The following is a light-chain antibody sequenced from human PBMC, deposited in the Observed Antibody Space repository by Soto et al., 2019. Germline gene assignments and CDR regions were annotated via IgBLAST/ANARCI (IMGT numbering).Light chain of an antibody. CDR1: QSVSSY. J-gene: IGKJ1*01. Sequence: EIVLTQSPGTLSLSPGERATLSCRASQSVSSYLAWYQQKPGQAPRLLIYDASNRATGIPARFSGSGSETEFTLTISGLQSEDFAVYYCQQYDAWPPGTFGQGTKVDIK. CDR2: DAS. V-gene: IGKV3D-15*01. CDR3: QQYDAWPPGT.